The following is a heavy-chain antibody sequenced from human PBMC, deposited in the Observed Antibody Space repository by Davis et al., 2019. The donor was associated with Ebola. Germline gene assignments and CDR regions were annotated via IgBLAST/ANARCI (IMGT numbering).Heavy chain of an antibody. D-gene: IGHD3-22*01. CDR3: ARLGDDSSGYYYSEGGFFDY. CDR2: ISDDGTNK. Sequence: GGSLRLSCAASGFTFSNYGMHWVRQAPGKGLEWVAFISDDGTNKYYADSVKGRFTISRDNAKNSLYLQMNSLRSEDTAVYYCARLGDDSSGYYYSEGGFFDYWGQGTLVTVSS. V-gene: IGHV3-30*03. J-gene: IGHJ4*02. CDR1: GFTFSNYG.